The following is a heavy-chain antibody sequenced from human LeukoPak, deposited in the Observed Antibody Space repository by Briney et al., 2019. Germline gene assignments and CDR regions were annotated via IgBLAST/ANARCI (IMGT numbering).Heavy chain of an antibody. CDR1: GFTFSSYA. CDR3: AKGDYVDTVMLN. J-gene: IGHJ4*02. Sequence: GGSLRLSCAASGFTFSSYAMSWVRQARAKGLEWVSAISGSGGGTYYADSVKGRFTISRDNSKNTLYLQMNSLRAEDTAVYYCAKGDYVDTVMLNWGQGTLVTVSS. D-gene: IGHD5-18*01. CDR2: ISGSGGGT. V-gene: IGHV3-23*01.